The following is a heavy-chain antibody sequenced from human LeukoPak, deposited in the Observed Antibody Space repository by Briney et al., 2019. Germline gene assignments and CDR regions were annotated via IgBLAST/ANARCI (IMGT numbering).Heavy chain of an antibody. CDR1: GGTFSSYA. D-gene: IGHD2-15*01. Sequence: GASVKVSCKASGGTFSSYAISWVRQAPGQGLEWMGGIIPIFGTANYVQKFQGRVTITADESTSTAYMELSSLRSEDTAVYYCARGSRVVATYYYYYGMDVWGQGTTVTVSS. CDR3: ARGSRVVATYYYYYGMDV. V-gene: IGHV1-69*13. J-gene: IGHJ6*02. CDR2: IIPIFGTA.